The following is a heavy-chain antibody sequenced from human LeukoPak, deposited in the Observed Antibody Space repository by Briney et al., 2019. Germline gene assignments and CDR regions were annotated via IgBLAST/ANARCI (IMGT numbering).Heavy chain of an antibody. Sequence: PSQTLSLTCTVSGGSISSGGYYWSWIRQPPGKGLEWIGYIYHSGSTYYNPSLKSRVTISVDRSKNQFSLKLSSVTAADTAVYYCARVRDCSSSICHYYFDYWGQGTLVTVSS. CDR1: GGSISSGGYY. J-gene: IGHJ4*02. CDR3: ARVRDCSSSICHYYFDY. V-gene: IGHV4-30-2*01. CDR2: IYHSGST. D-gene: IGHD2-2*01.